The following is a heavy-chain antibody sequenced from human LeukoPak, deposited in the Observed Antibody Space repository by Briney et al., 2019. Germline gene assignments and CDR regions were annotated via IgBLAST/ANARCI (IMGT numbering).Heavy chain of an antibody. Sequence: GESLKISCKGSGYSFTRYWIGWVRQMPEKGLEWMGIIYPGDSDTRYGPSFQGQVTISIDKSITTAYLQWSSLKASDTAIYYCARLYDILTGNSFDYWGQGTLVTVSS. V-gene: IGHV5-51*01. CDR2: IYPGDSDT. J-gene: IGHJ4*02. CDR3: ARLYDILTGNSFDY. D-gene: IGHD3-9*01. CDR1: GYSFTRYW.